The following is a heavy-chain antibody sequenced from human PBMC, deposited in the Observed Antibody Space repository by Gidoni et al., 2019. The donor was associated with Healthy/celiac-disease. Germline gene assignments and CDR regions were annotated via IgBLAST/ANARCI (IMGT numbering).Heavy chain of an antibody. CDR2: IWYDGSNK. V-gene: IGHV3-33*01. D-gene: IGHD6-6*01. CDR1: GFTFSSYG. J-gene: IGHJ4*02. CDR3: ARDLIDGGGIAAPDFGY. Sequence: QVQLVESGGGVVQPGRSLRLSCAASGFTFSSYGMHWVRQAPGKGLEWVAVIWYDGSNKYYADSVKGRFTISRDNSKNTLYLQMNSLRAEDTAVYYCARDLIDGGGIAAPDFGYWGQGTLVTVSS.